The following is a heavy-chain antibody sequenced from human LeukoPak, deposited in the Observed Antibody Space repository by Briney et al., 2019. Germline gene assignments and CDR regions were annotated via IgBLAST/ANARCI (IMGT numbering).Heavy chain of an antibody. D-gene: IGHD3-22*01. CDR3: ARGGYYYDTTGSPGDY. V-gene: IGHV3-30-3*01. J-gene: IGHJ4*02. CDR2: ISYAGTNK. Sequence: GTSLRLSCVVSGFTLTNYALHWVRQAPGKGLEWVAVISYAGTNKYYADSVRGRFTISRDISKNTVYLHMDSLRDEDTAVYFCARGGYYYDTTGSPGDYWGQGTLVTVSS. CDR1: GFTLTNYA.